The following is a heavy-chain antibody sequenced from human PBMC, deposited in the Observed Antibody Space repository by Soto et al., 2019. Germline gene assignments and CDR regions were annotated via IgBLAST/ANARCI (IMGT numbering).Heavy chain of an antibody. D-gene: IGHD2-2*02. V-gene: IGHV3-30*18. CDR1: GFTLNDFG. Sequence: QVQLVESGGGVVQPGRSLRLSCAASGFTLNDFGMHWVRQAPGKGLEWLAVISYDGNTEDYADSVKGRFTLSRDSSKTTLYLQMDSLKAEDTAVYYCAKERSLYLSCNYYGMDVWGQGTTFTVSS. CDR2: ISYDGNTE. J-gene: IGHJ6*02. CDR3: AKERSLYLSCNYYGMDV.